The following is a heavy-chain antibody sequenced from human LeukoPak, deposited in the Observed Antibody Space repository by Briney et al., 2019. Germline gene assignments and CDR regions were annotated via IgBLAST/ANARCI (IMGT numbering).Heavy chain of an antibody. D-gene: IGHD3-3*01. CDR3: ARVGPGVVISPKKNWFDP. V-gene: IGHV4-31*03. J-gene: IGHJ5*02. Sequence: PSQTLSLTCTVSGGSISSGGYYWSWIRQHPGKGLEWIGYIYYSGSTYYNPSLKSRVTISVDTSKNQFSLKLSSVTAADTAVYYCARVGPGVVISPKKNWFDPWGRGTLVTVSS. CDR1: GGSISSGGYY. CDR2: IYYSGST.